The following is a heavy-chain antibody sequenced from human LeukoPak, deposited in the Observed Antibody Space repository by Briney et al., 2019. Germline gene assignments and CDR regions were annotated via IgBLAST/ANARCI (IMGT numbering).Heavy chain of an antibody. D-gene: IGHD5-18*01. V-gene: IGHV3-21*01. CDR1: GFTFSSYS. CDR3: ARVGDTAMAIDY. CDR2: ISSSSSYI. Sequence: PGGSLRLSCAASGFTFSSYSMNWVRQAPGKGLEWVSSISSSSSYIYYADSVKGRFTISRDNAKNSLYLQMNSLRAEDTAVYYCARVGDTAMAIDYWGQGTPVTVSS. J-gene: IGHJ4*02.